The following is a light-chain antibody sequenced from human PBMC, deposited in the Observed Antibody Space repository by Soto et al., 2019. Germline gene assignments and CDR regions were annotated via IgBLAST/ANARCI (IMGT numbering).Light chain of an antibody. CDR1: SSNIGSNT. CDR3: SSYTSSSTIV. Sequence: QSVLTQPPSASGTPGQRVTISCSGSSSNIGSNTVNWYQQLPGTAPTLLIYYNNQRPSGVPDRFSGSKSGTSASLAISGLQSEDEADYYCSSYTSSSTIVFGTGTKVTVL. CDR2: YNN. V-gene: IGLV1-44*01. J-gene: IGLJ1*01.